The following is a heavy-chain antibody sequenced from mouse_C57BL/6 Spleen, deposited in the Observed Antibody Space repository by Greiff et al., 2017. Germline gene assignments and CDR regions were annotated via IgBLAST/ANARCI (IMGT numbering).Heavy chain of an antibody. Sequence: QVQLQQSGAELVRPGASVTLSCKASGYTFTDYEMHWVKQTPVHGLEWIGAIDPETGGTDYNQKFKGKAILTADKSSSTAYMELRSLTSEDSAVYYCTRSYYGSSHWFAYWGQGTLVTVSA. CDR1: GYTFTDYE. J-gene: IGHJ3*01. CDR3: TRSYYGSSHWFAY. CDR2: IDPETGGT. D-gene: IGHD1-1*01. V-gene: IGHV1-15*01.